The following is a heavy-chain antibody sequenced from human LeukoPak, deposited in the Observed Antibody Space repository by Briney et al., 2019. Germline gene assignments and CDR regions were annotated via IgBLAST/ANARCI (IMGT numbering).Heavy chain of an antibody. J-gene: IGHJ4*02. D-gene: IGHD6-13*01. CDR3: AGKDSSSWKY. CDR1: GLTDSSNY. Sequence: PGGSLTLFCTPSGLTDSSNYVSWLRRAPGKGLEWVSVIYSGGSTYYADSVKGRFTISRDNSKNTLYLQMNSLRADDTAVYYCAGKDSSSWKYWGQGTLVTVSS. V-gene: IGHV3-53*01. CDR2: IYSGGST.